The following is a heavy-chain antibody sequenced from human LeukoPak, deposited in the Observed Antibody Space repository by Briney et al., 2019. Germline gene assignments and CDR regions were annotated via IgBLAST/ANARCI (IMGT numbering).Heavy chain of an antibody. Sequence: ASVKVSCKASGYIFTSYDISWVRQAPGQGLEWMGWIRSNDGRTKYAQKFQGRVTMTMDTFTTTFYMELSSLTSDDTAMYYCARQQLVPNWFDPWGQGTLVTVSS. V-gene: IGHV1-18*01. CDR1: GYIFTSYD. CDR3: ARQQLVPNWFDP. J-gene: IGHJ5*02. CDR2: IRSNDGRT. D-gene: IGHD6-13*01.